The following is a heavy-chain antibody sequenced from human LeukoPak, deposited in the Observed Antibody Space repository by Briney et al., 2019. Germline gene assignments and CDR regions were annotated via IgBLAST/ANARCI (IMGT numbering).Heavy chain of an antibody. J-gene: IGHJ6*02. Sequence: GGSLRLSCSASGFTFSSYAMHWVRQAPGKGLEYVSAISSNGGSTYYADSVKGRFTISRDNSKNTLYLQMNSLRAEDTAVYYCAKGIRYCSSTSCYYVHYYYGMDVWGQGTTVTVSS. CDR2: ISSNGGST. D-gene: IGHD2-2*01. V-gene: IGHV3-64*04. CDR3: AKGIRYCSSTSCYYVHYYYGMDV. CDR1: GFTFSSYA.